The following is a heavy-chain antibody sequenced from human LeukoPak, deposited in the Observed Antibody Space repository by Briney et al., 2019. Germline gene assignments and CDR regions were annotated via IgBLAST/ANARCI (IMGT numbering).Heavy chain of an antibody. J-gene: IGHJ6*03. Sequence: GGSLRLSCAASGFTFDDYGMSWVRQAPGKGLEWVSGINWNGGSTGYADSVKGRFTISRDNAKNSLYLQMNSLRAEDTALYYCARDDSSSSFWDYYYYMDVWGKGTTVTVS. D-gene: IGHD6-6*01. CDR3: ARDDSSSSFWDYYYYMDV. V-gene: IGHV3-20*04. CDR2: INWNGGST. CDR1: GFTFDDYG.